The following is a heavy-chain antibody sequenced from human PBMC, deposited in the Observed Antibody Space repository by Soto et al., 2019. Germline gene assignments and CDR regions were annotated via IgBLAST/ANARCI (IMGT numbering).Heavy chain of an antibody. D-gene: IGHD5-12*01. J-gene: IGHJ4*02. CDR2: IYPGDSDT. CDR1: GYNFNTYW. V-gene: IGHV5-51*01. Sequence: GESLKISCEGSGYNFNTYWIGWVRQMPGKGLEWMALIYPGDSDTRYSPSFEGQVTLSVDRSISTAYLQWSSLKASDTAIYYCATSTVSYVDIVSSTTRGYFDPWGQGTLVTVSS. CDR3: ATSTVSYVDIVSSTTRGYFDP.